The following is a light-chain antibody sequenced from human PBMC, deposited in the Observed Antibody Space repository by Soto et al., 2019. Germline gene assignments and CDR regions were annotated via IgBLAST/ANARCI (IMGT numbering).Light chain of an antibody. V-gene: IGKV3-20*01. CDR3: QQNGSSPLT. Sequence: IVLTQSPGTLSLSPGERATLSCRASQSVSSSYLAWYQQNPGQAPRLLIYGASSKSTGIPDRFSGSGSVTDFTLTISRLEPEDFAVYYCQQNGSSPLTFGGGTKVEIK. CDR1: QSVSSSY. J-gene: IGKJ4*01. CDR2: GAS.